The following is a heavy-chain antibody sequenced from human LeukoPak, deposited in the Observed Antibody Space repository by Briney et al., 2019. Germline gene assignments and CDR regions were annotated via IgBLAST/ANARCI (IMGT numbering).Heavy chain of an antibody. CDR1: GFTFSIYW. V-gene: IGHV3-7*01. D-gene: IGHD6-13*01. Sequence: GGSLRLSCAASGFTFSIYWMSWVRQSPGKGLEWVGNIKQDGSETYYMDSVEGRFTISRDNAKNSLYLQMNSLRADDTAVYYCARGRSWDDYWGQGTLVTVSS. CDR2: IKQDGSET. CDR3: ARGRSWDDY. J-gene: IGHJ4*02.